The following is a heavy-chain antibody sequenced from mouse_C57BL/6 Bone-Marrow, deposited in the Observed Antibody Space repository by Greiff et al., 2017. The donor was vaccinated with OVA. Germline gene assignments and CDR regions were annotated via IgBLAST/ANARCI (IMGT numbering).Heavy chain of an antibody. CDR1: GYTFTDYY. V-gene: IGHV1-26*01. Sequence: EVQLQQSGPELVKPGASVKISCKASGYTFTDYYMTWVKQSHGKSLEWIGDINPNNGGTSYNPTFKGKATLTVDKSSRTAYMELRSLESEGSEVYNGAKGYGRIYCYFEGWGTGTTVTVSS. D-gene: IGHD2-1*01. J-gene: IGHJ1*03. CDR2: INPNNGGT. CDR3: AKGYGRIYCYFEG.